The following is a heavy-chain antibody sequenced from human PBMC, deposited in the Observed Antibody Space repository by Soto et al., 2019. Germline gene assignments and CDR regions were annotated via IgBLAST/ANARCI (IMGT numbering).Heavy chain of an antibody. CDR3: AKTAEAVAGTVYGY. J-gene: IGHJ4*02. Sequence: GGSLRLSCAASGFTFSIYAMSWVRQAPGKGLEWVSAISGSAGSTYYADSVKGRFTISRDNSKKTLYLQMNSLRAEDTAVYYCAKTAEAVAGTVYGYWRQGTLVTVSS. V-gene: IGHV3-23*01. D-gene: IGHD6-19*01. CDR1: GFTFSIYA. CDR2: ISGSAGST.